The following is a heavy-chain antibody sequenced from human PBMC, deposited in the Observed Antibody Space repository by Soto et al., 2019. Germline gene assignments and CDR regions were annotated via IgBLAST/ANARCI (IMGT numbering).Heavy chain of an antibody. D-gene: IGHD5-18*01. Sequence: GGSLRLSCAASGFTVNNHAMHWVRQAPGEGLEWVSGFAGDFINTRYADSVRGRFTISRDTSKNTLSLQMDSLRVEDTAIYYCVTYFGYISGLWGQGTLVTVSS. CDR3: VTYFGYISGL. V-gene: IGHV3-23*01. J-gene: IGHJ4*02. CDR1: GFTVNNHA. CDR2: FAGDFINT.